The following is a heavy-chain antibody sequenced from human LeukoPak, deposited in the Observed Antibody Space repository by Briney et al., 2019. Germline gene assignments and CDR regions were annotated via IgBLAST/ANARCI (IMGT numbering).Heavy chain of an antibody. CDR1: GFIFSSYA. V-gene: IGHV3-23*01. CDR3: TRDSSYGDYSTAFDS. D-gene: IGHD4-17*01. J-gene: IGHJ4*02. Sequence: GGSLRLSCAASGFIFSSYAMTWVRQAPGKGLEWVSSSGSTTDHSDSVKGRFTISRDNSKNTLYLQMNSLSAEDTAVYYCTRDSSYGDYSTAFDSWGQGALVTVSS. CDR2: SGSTT.